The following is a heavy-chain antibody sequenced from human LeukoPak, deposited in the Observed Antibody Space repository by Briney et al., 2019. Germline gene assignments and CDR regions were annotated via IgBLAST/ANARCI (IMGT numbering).Heavy chain of an antibody. V-gene: IGHV4-4*07. CDR2: TYNSEST. D-gene: IGHD6-6*01. CDR1: GGSISRYY. CDR3: FDY. J-gene: IGHJ4*02. Sequence: SETLSLTCTVSGGSISRYYWSWIRQPAGKGLEWIGRTYNSESTNYNPSLKSRVTMSVDTSKNQVSLKLSSDCARRTSSSGAFDYWGQGTLVTVSS.